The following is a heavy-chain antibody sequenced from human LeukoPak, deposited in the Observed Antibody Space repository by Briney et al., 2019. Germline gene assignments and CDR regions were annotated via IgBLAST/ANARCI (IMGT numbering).Heavy chain of an antibody. J-gene: IGHJ4*02. CDR3: ARQYYYYSIDS. CDR2: IHYSEGT. Sequence: SETLSLTCTVSGAPISSYYWSWIRQPPGKGVEWIGYIHYSEGTKYNPSLKSRVTISVDTSKNQFSLKLSSVTAADTAVYYCARQYYYYSIDSWGQGTLVTVSS. V-gene: IGHV4-59*08. D-gene: IGHD3-22*01. CDR1: GAPISSYY.